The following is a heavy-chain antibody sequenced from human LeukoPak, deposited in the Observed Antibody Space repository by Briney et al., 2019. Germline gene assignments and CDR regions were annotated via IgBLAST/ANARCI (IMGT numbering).Heavy chain of an antibody. D-gene: IGHD1-26*01. V-gene: IGHV4-34*01. J-gene: IGHJ6*02. CDR1: GGSFNGYH. CDR2: INHSGST. CDR3: ARAVGATTYYYYGMDV. Sequence: SETLSLTCAVYGGSFNGYHWTWIRQPPGKGLEWIGEINHSGSTDYNPSLKSRVTISVDTSKNQFSLKLNSVTAADTAVYYCARAVGATTYYYYGMDVWGQGTTVTVSS.